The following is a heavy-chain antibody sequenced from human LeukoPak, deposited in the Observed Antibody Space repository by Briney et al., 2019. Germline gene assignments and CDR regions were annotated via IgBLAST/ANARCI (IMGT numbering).Heavy chain of an antibody. V-gene: IGHV4-59*12. J-gene: IGHJ6*03. Sequence: SETLSLTCTVSGGSISSYYWSWIRQPPGTGLGWIGYSYYSGSTNYNPSLKSRVTMSVDTSKSQFSLNLMSVTAADTAVYCCARDELWFGEGYYYMDVWGTGTTVTVSS. CDR2: SYYSGST. CDR3: ARDELWFGEGYYYMDV. D-gene: IGHD3-10*01. CDR1: GGSISSYY.